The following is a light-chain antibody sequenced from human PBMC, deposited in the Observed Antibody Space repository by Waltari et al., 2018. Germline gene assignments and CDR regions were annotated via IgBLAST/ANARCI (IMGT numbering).Light chain of an antibody. CDR2: DVS. Sequence: SSLTQPASVSGSPGPLVTLPWPGTRRDAGSFNHVSLYQQHPGKAPTPMIFDVSIRPSGVSNRFSGSKSGNTASLTISGLQAEDEADYYCSSYISSSTLELFGGGTSLTVL. CDR1: RRDAGSFNH. CDR3: SSYISSSTLEL. J-gene: IGLJ2*01. V-gene: IGLV2-14*03.